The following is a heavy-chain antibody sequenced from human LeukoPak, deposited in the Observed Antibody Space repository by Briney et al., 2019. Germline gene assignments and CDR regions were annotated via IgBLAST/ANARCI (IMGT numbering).Heavy chain of an antibody. D-gene: IGHD2-2*02. CDR3: ARDALIYCSSTSCYRVLDY. J-gene: IGHJ4*02. CDR1: GYTFTSYG. CDR2: ISAYNGNT. V-gene: IGHV1-18*01. Sequence: ASVKVSCKASGYTFTSYGISWVRQAPGQGLEWMGWISAYNGNTNYAQKLQGRVTMTTDTSTSTAYMELRSLRSDDTAVYYCARDALIYCSSTSCYRVLDYWGQGTLATVSS.